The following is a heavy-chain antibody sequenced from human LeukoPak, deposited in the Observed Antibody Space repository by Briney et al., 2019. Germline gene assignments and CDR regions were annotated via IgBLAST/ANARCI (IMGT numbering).Heavy chain of an antibody. CDR1: GGTFSSYA. J-gene: IGHJ4*02. D-gene: IGHD3-22*01. V-gene: IGHV1-69*13. CDR3: DAYYYDSSGYYSFDY. Sequence: SVKVSCKASGGTFSSYAISWVRQAPGQGLEWMGGIIPILGTANYAQKFQGRVTITADESTSTAYMELSSLRSEDTAVYYCDAYYYDSSGYYSFDYWGQGTLVTVSS. CDR2: IIPILGTA.